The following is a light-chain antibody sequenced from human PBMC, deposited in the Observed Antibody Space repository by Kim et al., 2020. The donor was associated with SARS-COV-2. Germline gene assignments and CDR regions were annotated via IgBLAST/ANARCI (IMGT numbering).Light chain of an antibody. J-gene: IGKJ5*01. CDR1: QSVLYNSNNKNY. V-gene: IGKV4-1*01. Sequence: DIVMTQSPDSLAVSLGERATINCQSSQSVLYNSNNKNYLAWYQQKPGQPPKLLIYWASSRESGVPDRFSGSGSGTDFTLTISSLQAEDVAVYYCQQYYTTPVTFGHGTRLEIK. CDR3: QQYYTTPVT. CDR2: WAS.